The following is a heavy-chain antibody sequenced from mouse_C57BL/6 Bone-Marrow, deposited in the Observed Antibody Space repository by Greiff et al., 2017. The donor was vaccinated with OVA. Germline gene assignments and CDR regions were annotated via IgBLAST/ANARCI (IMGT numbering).Heavy chain of an antibody. J-gene: IGHJ1*03. CDR1: GYAFSSSW. Sequence: VKLQESGPELVKPGASVKISCKASGYAFSSSWMNWVKQRPGKGLEWIGRIYPGDGDTNYNGKFKGKATLTADKSSSTAYMQLSSLTSEDSAVYFCARPDLLWPLSYFDVWGTGTTVTVSS. CDR3: ARPDLLWPLSYFDV. D-gene: IGHD2-1*01. CDR2: IYPGDGDT. V-gene: IGHV1-82*01.